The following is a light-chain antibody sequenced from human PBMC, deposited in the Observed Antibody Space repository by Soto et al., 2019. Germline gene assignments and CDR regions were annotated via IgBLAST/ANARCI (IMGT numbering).Light chain of an antibody. CDR2: AAF. Sequence: DIQMTQSPSSLSASVGDRVAITCRASQSISNYLNWYQQKPGKAPKVLIYAAFSLQSGVPSRFSGSGLGTDFTLTISSLQPEDLAIYDCQQSYSTPYTFGQGTKLEIK. CDR3: QQSYSTPYT. V-gene: IGKV1-39*01. J-gene: IGKJ2*01. CDR1: QSISNY.